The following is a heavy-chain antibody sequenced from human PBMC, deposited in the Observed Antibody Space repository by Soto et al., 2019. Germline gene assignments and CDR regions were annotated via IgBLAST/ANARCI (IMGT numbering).Heavy chain of an antibody. D-gene: IGHD1-26*01. V-gene: IGHV6-1*01. CDR3: ARSRENPRDGMDV. CDR2: TYYRSKWLN. J-gene: IGHJ6*02. Sequence: SQTLSLTCAISGDSVSAYNSAWNWIRQSPSRGLEWLGRTYYRSKWLNDYAVSVKSRLNISPDTTKNQFSLQLNSVDPEDTAVYDCARSRENPRDGMDVWGPWTTVTVS. CDR1: GDSVSAYNSA.